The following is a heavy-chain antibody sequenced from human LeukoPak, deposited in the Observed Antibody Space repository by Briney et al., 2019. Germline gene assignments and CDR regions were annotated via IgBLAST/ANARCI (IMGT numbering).Heavy chain of an antibody. J-gene: IGHJ4*02. CDR1: GFMFSDHA. D-gene: IGHD5/OR15-5a*01. CDR3: ARQMTSTRLFDS. V-gene: IGHV3-30*04. CDR2: IGSDGSKK. Sequence: AGSLSLSCVASGFMFSDHAFHWVRQSPDKGLEWVALIGSDGSKKYYADSVQGRFTVSRENSKNTLFLQMNTLRADDTAVYFCARQMTSTRLFDSWGQGTLVTVSS.